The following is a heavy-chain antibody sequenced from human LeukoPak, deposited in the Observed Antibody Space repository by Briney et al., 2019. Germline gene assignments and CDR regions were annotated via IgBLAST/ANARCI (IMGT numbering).Heavy chain of an antibody. CDR1: GGSISSYY. V-gene: IGHV4-59*12. CDR3: ARDRGTWNDDGFDY. D-gene: IGHD1-1*01. J-gene: IGHJ4*02. CDR2: INHSGST. Sequence: SETLSLTCTVSGGSISSYYWSWIRQPPGKGLEWIGEINHSGSTNYNPSLKSRVTMSVDTSKNQFSLKLSSVTAADTAVYYCARDRGTWNDDGFDYWGQGTLVIVSS.